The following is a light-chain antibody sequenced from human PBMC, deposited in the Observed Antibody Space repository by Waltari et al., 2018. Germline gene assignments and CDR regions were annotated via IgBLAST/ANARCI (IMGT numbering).Light chain of an antibody. CDR3: QSYDSSLSGWI. CDR1: SSHIGAGYD. Sequence: QSVLTQPPSVSGAPGQRVPISCTGSSSHIGAGYDVHWYQQLPGTAPKPLIYGNSNRPSGVPDRFSGSKSGTSASLAITGLQAEDEADYYCQSYDSSLSGWIFGGGTKLTVL. J-gene: IGLJ2*01. CDR2: GNS. V-gene: IGLV1-40*01.